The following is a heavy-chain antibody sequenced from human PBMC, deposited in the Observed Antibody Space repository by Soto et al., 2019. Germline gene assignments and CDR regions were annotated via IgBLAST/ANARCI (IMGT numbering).Heavy chain of an antibody. V-gene: IGHV1-69*02. CDR2: IIPILGIA. CDR1: GGTFSSYT. CDR3: ARVQGNGGVPEAYAFDI. D-gene: IGHD2-2*01. J-gene: IGHJ3*02. Sequence: QVQLVQSGAEVKKPGSSVKVSCKASGGTFSSYTISWVRQAPGQGLEWMGRIIPILGIANYAQKFQGRVTITADKSTSTAYMELSSLRSEDTAVYYCARVQGNGGVPEAYAFDIWGQGTMVTVSS.